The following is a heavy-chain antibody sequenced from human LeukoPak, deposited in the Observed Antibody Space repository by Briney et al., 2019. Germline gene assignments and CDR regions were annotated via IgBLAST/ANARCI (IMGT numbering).Heavy chain of an antibody. Sequence: GGSLRLSCAASGFTFRTYGMHRVRQAPGKGLEWVAVISYDGSEEYYGDSVQGRFTISRDNSKNTLSLQMNSLRAEDTAVYYCAKDKGSSGIFVRLDYWGPGALVTVSS. CDR3: AKDKGSSGIFVRLDY. J-gene: IGHJ4*02. CDR2: ISYDGSEE. D-gene: IGHD6-6*01. V-gene: IGHV3-30*18. CDR1: GFTFRTYG.